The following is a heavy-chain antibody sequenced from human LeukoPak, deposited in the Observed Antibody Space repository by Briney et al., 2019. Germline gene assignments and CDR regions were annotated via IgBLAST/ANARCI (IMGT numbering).Heavy chain of an antibody. D-gene: IGHD6-19*01. Sequence: GGSLRLSCAASGFTFSSYEMNWVRQAPGKGLEWVSYISSSGSTIYYADSVKGRFTISRDNAKNSLYLQMNSLRVEDTAVYYCARGFSGWALGYWDQGTLVTVSS. CDR3: ARGFSGWALGY. J-gene: IGHJ4*02. CDR1: GFTFSSYE. V-gene: IGHV3-48*03. CDR2: ISSSGSTI.